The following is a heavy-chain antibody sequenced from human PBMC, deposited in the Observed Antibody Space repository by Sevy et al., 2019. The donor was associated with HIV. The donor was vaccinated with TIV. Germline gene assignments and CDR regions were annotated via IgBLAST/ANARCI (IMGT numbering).Heavy chain of an antibody. V-gene: IGHV3-48*02. CDR2: ISSSSSTI. J-gene: IGHJ6*02. D-gene: IGHD4-4*01. CDR1: GFTFSSYS. Sequence: GWSLRLSCAASGFTFSSYSMNWVRHAPGKGLEWVSYISSSSSTIYYADSVKGRFTISRDNAKNSLYLQMNSLRDEDTAVYYCARVGSKAPPPYYYYYGMDVWGQGTTVTVSS. CDR3: ARVGSKAPPPYYYYYGMDV.